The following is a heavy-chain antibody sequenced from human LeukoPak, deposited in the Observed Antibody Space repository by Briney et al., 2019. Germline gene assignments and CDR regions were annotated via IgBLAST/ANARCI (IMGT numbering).Heavy chain of an antibody. CDR1: GGSISSSSYY. CDR3: ARFTRYNWNYFDY. CDR2: IYYSGST. J-gene: IGHJ4*02. V-gene: IGHV4-39*01. Sequence: PSETLSLTCTVSGGSISSSSYYWGWIRQPPGEGLEWNGSIYYSGSTYYNPSLKSRVTISVDTSKNQFSLKLSSVTAADTAVYYCARFTRYNWNYFDYWGQGTLVTVSS. D-gene: IGHD1-20*01.